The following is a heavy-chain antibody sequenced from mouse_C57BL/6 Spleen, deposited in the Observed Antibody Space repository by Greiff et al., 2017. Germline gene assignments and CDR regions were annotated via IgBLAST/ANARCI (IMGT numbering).Heavy chain of an antibody. V-gene: IGHV1-5*01. J-gene: IGHJ2*01. CDR3: TTGTWRYFDY. CDR1: GYTFTSYW. Sequence: VHVKQSGTVLARPGASVKMSCKTSGYTFTSYWMHWVKQRPGQGLEWIGAIYPGNSDTSYNQKFKGKAKLTAVTSASTAYMERSSLTNEDSAVYYCTTGTWRYFDYWGQGTTLTVSS. D-gene: IGHD4-1*01. CDR2: IYPGNSDT.